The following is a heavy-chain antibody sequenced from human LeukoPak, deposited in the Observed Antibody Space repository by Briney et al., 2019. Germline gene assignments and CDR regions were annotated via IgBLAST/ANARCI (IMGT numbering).Heavy chain of an antibody. Sequence: MSGGSLRLSCAASGGTFSSYAISWVRQAPGQGLEWMGGIIPIFGTANYAQKFQGRVTITADESTSTAYMELSSLRSEDTAVYYCARHPSLQTGDAFDIWGQGTMVTVSS. V-gene: IGHV1-69*01. D-gene: IGHD7-27*01. J-gene: IGHJ3*02. CDR2: IIPIFGTA. CDR1: GGTFSSYA. CDR3: ARHPSLQTGDAFDI.